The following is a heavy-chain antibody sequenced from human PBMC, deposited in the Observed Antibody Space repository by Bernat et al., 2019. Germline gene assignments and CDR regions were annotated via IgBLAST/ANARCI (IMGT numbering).Heavy chain of an antibody. Sequence: EVQLVESGGGLVQPGGSLRLSCAASGFTFSSYALHWVRLAPEKGLEYVSSIGTNGGSTYYANSVKGRFTISRDNSKNTLYLQMGSLRAEDMAVYYCARGYCSGGSCYPNDAFDIWGQGTMVTVSS. CDR3: ARGYCSGGSCYPNDAFDI. V-gene: IGHV3-64*01. D-gene: IGHD2-15*01. J-gene: IGHJ3*02. CDR1: GFTFSSYA. CDR2: IGTNGGST.